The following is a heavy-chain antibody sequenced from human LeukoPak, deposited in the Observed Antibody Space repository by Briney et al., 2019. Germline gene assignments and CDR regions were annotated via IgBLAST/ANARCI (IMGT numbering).Heavy chain of an antibody. V-gene: IGHV3-15*07. CDR2: IKSKADGGTI. D-gene: IGHD3-22*01. CDR1: GFTFTNAW. Sequence: GGSLRLSCAASGFTFTNAWMNWVRQAPGKGLEWVGRIKSKADGGTIDYAAPVKGRFTISRDDSRNTLYLQMDSLKIEDTAVYYCTTDRYYDNSELQFQHWGQGTLVTVSS. J-gene: IGHJ1*01. CDR3: TTDRYYDNSELQFQH.